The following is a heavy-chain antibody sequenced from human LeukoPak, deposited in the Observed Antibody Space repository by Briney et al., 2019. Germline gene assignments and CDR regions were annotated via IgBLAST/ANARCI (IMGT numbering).Heavy chain of an antibody. CDR3: AKHGSSYFEPRYNSVDP. V-gene: IGHV5-51*01. CDR2: IYPGDSDT. D-gene: IGHD3-9*01. CDR1: GYSFTNYW. Sequence: GESLKISFKGSGYSFTNYWIGWVREMLGKGLEWMGMIYPGDSDTRYSPSFQGQVTISADKSISTAYLQWSSLEASDTAMYFCAKHGSSYFEPRYNSVDPCGQGTLVTVSS. J-gene: IGHJ5*02.